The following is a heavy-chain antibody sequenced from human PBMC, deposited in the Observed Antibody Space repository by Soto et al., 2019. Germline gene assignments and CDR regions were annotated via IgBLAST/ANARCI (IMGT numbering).Heavy chain of an antibody. V-gene: IGHV4-31*03. CDR3: ATYGSGSYKQTTFDY. D-gene: IGHD3-10*01. CDR2: IYYSGST. Sequence: QVQLQESGPGLVKPSQTLSLACTVSGGSLSSGDYYWSWIRQHPGKGLEWIGYIYYSGSTYYNPSLQSRVTISVDTSKNQFSLKLSSVTAADTSVYYCATYGSGSYKQTTFDYWGQGTLVTVSS. J-gene: IGHJ4*02. CDR1: GGSLSSGDYY.